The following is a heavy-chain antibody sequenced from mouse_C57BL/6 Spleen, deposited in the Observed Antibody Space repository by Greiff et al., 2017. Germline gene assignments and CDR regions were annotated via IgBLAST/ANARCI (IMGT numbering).Heavy chain of an antibody. CDR3: ARLGGLRLAD. V-gene: IGHV7-3*01. Sequence: EVKLVQSGGGLVLPGGSLSLSCAASGFTFTDSYMSWVRQPPGKALEWLGFIRNKANGYTTEYSASVKGRFTISRDNSHSILYLQANALRARYIATYYCARLGGLRLADWGSGTLVTVSA. D-gene: IGHD2-4*01. CDR1: GFTFTDSY. J-gene: IGHJ3*01. CDR2: IRNKANGYTT.